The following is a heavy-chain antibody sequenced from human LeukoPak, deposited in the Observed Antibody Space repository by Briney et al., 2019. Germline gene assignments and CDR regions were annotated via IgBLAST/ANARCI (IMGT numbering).Heavy chain of an antibody. Sequence: GGSLRLSCAASGFTFSSYGMHWVRQAPGKGLEWVAVIWYDGSNKYYADSVKGRFTISRDNSKNTPYLQMNSLRAEDTAVYYCAKDSRFLEWLVDYWGQGTLVTVSS. V-gene: IGHV3-33*06. CDR3: AKDSRFLEWLVDY. CDR1: GFTFSSYG. CDR2: IWYDGSNK. D-gene: IGHD3-3*01. J-gene: IGHJ4*02.